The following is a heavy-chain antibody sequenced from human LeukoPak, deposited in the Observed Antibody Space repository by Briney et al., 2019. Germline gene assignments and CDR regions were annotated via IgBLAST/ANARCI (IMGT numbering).Heavy chain of an antibody. V-gene: IGHV1-8*01. CDR3: ARHRGGLWSSTSSNWFDP. CDR1: GYTFTSYD. Sequence: GASVKVSCKASGYTFTSYDINWVRQATGQGLEWMGWMNPNSGNTGYAQKLQGRVTMTTDTSTNTAYMELRSLRSDDTAVYYCARHRGGLWSSTSSNWFDPWGQGTLVTVSS. D-gene: IGHD2-2*01. CDR2: MNPNSGNT. J-gene: IGHJ5*02.